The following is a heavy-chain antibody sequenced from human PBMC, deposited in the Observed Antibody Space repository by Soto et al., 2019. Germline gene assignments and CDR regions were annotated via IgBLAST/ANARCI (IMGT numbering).Heavy chain of an antibody. CDR3: VRPRPSGENYGMDV. D-gene: IGHD3-16*01. Sequence: SLRLSCVASGLTVSHNYMAWVRQAPEMGLEWVSILYTEGTTYYADSVKGRFTISRDSSKNTLFLQMDSLRAEDTAVYYCVRPRPSGENYGMDVWGQGTTVTVSS. J-gene: IGHJ6*02. V-gene: IGHV3-53*01. CDR1: GLTVSHNY. CDR2: LYTEGTT.